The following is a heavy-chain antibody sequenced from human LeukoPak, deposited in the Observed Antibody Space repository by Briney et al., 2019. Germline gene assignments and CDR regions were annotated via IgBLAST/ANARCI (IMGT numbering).Heavy chain of an antibody. V-gene: IGHV4-30-4*07. CDR3: VSSREGSPGLAFFQH. CDR1: GGSISSGGYS. J-gene: IGHJ1*01. Sequence: PSETLSLTCAVSGGSISSGGYSWNWIRQPPGKGLEWVGYIYYSGATYYNPSLRSRLTISVDTSKNQFSLKLSSVTAADTAIYYCVSSREGSPGLAFFQHWGQGTLVTVSS. CDR2: IYYSGAT. D-gene: IGHD5-24*01.